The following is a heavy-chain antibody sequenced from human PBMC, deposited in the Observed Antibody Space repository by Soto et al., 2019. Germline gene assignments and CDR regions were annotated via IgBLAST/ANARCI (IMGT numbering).Heavy chain of an antibody. CDR1: GFTFSSYA. Sequence: GGSLRLSCAASGFTFSSYAMSWVRQAPGKGLEWVSAISGSGGSTYYADSVKGRFTISRDNSKNTLYLQMNSLRAEDTAVYYCAKDRYYDSSGYLYYYGMDVWGQGTTVTVSS. J-gene: IGHJ6*02. CDR3: AKDRYYDSSGYLYYYGMDV. CDR2: ISGSGGST. D-gene: IGHD3-22*01. V-gene: IGHV3-23*01.